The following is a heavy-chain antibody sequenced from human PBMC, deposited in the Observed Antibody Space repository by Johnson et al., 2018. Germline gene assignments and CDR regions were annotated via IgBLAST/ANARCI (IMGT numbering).Heavy chain of an antibody. J-gene: IGHJ6*03. CDR1: GFTFSSYW. D-gene: IGHD1-14*01. Sequence: VQLQESGGGLVQPGGSVRLSCAASGFTFSSYWMHWVRQAPGKGLVWVSRINSDGSSTSYADSVKGRSTISRDNAKNTLYLQMNSLRAEDTAVYYCARAENYYYYYMDVWGKGTRVTVSS. CDR3: ARAENYYYYYMDV. V-gene: IGHV3-74*01. CDR2: INSDGSST.